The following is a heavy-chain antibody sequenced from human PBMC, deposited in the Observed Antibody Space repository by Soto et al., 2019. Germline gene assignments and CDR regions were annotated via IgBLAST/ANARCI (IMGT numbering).Heavy chain of an antibody. D-gene: IGHD3-10*01. J-gene: IGHJ4*02. CDR1: GGSISSYY. CDR2: IFYTGST. Sequence: SETLSLTCTVSGGSISSYYWSWIRQPPGKGLEWIGYIFYTGSTSYNPSLKSRVTISIDTSKSQFSLKLNSVTAADTAVYYCAKLSGGYHFSLDYWGQGILVTVSS. V-gene: IGHV4-59*01. CDR3: AKLSGGYHFSLDY.